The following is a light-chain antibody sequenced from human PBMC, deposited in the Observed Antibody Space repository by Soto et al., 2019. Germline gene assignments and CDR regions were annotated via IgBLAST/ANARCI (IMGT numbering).Light chain of an antibody. V-gene: IGLV3-21*04. CDR2: YDS. CDR3: QVWDSSSDHHVV. CDR1: NIGSKS. Sequence: SYELTQPPSVSVAPGKTARITCGGNNIGSKSVHWYQQKPGQAPVLVIYYDSDRPSGIPERFSGSNSVNTATLTISRVEAWDEADYYCQVWDSSSDHHVVFGGGTKLTVL. J-gene: IGLJ2*01.